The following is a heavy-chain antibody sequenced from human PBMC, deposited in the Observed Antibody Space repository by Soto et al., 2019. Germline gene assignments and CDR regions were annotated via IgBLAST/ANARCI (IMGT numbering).Heavy chain of an antibody. CDR2: IYPGGTNI. D-gene: IGHD3-22*01. V-gene: IGHV1-46*01. CDR1: GYSFTSHY. J-gene: IGHJ6*02. Sequence: ASVKVSCKAIGYSFTSHYMHWVRQAPGQGLEWMGTIYPGGTNIAYAQKFQGRVTMTKDTSTTTVYMELNSLTSEDTAVYYCAREVDLHYDSSGYDYGMDVWGQGTTVTVSS. CDR3: AREVDLHYDSSGYDYGMDV.